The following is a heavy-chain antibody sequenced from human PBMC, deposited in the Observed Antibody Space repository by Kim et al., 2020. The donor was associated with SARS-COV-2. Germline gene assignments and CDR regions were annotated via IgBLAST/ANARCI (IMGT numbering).Heavy chain of an antibody. J-gene: IGHJ3*02. CDR2: FTGGGRT. CDR3: ARGGYCDSSNSRGAFDI. D-gene: IGHD2-15*01. Sequence: GGSLRLSCAASGFTFGLNAMNWVRQAPGKGLEWVSTFTGGGRTYYADSVKGRFTISRDNSQNILALLMNSLRAEDTAVYHCARGGYCDSSNSRGAFDIWGPGTVVSVSS. V-gene: IGHV3-23*01. CDR1: GFTFGLNA.